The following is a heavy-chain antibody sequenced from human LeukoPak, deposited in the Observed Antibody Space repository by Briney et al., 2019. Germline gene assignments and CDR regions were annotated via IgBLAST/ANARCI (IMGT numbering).Heavy chain of an antibody. J-gene: IGHJ4*02. V-gene: IGHV4-61*02. Sequence: PPETLSLTCTVSGGSISSGSYYWSWIRQPAGKGLEWIGRIYTSGSTNYNPSLKSRVTISVDTSKIQFSLKLSSVTAADTAVYYCARVTNWGWVDYWGQGTLVTVSS. CDR1: GGSISSGSYY. CDR3: ARVTNWGWVDY. D-gene: IGHD7-27*01. CDR2: IYTSGST.